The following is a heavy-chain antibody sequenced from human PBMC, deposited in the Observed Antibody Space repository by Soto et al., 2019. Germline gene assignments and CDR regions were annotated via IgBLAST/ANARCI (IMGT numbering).Heavy chain of an antibody. D-gene: IGHD5-18*01. CDR3: ARASYDSRWIQLWPVYYYYGMDV. J-gene: IGHJ6*02. V-gene: IGHV3-11*01. CDR1: GFTFSDYY. CDR2: ISSSVSTI. Sequence: GGSLRLSCAASGFTFSDYYMSWIRQAPGKGLEWVSYISSSVSTIYYADSVKGRFTISRDNAKNSLYLQMNSLRAEDTAVYYCARASYDSRWIQLWPVYYYYGMDVWGQGTTVTFSS.